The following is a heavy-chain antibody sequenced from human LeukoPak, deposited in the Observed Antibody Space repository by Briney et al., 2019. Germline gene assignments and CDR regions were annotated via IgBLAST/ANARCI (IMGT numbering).Heavy chain of an antibody. CDR2: ISTYNGNT. Sequence: ASVKVSCKASGYTFTSYGISWVRQAPGQGLEWVGWISTYNGNTNYAQKLQGRVTMSTDTSTTTAYMELRSLRSDDTAVYYCARDGWGSHYDFWSGRGAFDIWGQGTMVTVSS. V-gene: IGHV1-18*01. D-gene: IGHD3-3*01. J-gene: IGHJ3*02. CDR3: ARDGWGSHYDFWSGRGAFDI. CDR1: GYTFTSYG.